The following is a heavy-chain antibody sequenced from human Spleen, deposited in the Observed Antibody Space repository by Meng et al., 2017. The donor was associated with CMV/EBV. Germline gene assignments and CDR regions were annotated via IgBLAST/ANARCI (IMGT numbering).Heavy chain of an antibody. V-gene: IGHV1-69*05. CDR3: ARVGYCSSTSCYLDTEYYFDY. J-gene: IGHJ4*02. CDR1: GGTFSTYA. D-gene: IGHD2-2*01. Sequence: SVKVSCKVSGGTFSTYAISWVRQAPGQGLEWMGGIIPIFGTANYAQKFQGRVTITTDESTSTAYMELSSLRSEDTAVYYCARVGYCSSTSCYLDTEYYFDYWGQGTLVTVSS. CDR2: IIPIFGTA.